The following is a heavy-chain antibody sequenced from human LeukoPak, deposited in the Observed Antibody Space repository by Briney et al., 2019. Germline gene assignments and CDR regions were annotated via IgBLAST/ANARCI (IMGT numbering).Heavy chain of an antibody. J-gene: IGHJ5*02. CDR1: GGSISSGSYY. CDR2: IYTSGST. V-gene: IGHV4-61*02. CDR3: ARGPYYYGSGSYYLPWFDP. Sequence: SETLSLTCTVSGGSISSGSYYWSWIRQPAGKGLEWIGRIYTSGSTNYNPSLKSRVTISVDTSKNQFSLKLSSVTAADTAVYYCARGPYYYGSGSYYLPWFDPWGQGTLVTVSS. D-gene: IGHD3-10*01.